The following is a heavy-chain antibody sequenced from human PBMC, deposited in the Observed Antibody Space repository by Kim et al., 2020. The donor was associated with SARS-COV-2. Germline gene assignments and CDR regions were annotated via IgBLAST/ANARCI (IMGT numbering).Heavy chain of an antibody. J-gene: IGHJ4*02. D-gene: IGHD2-2*01. CDR1: GYTFTSYY. Sequence: ASVKVSCKASGYTFTSYYMHWVRQAPGQGLEWMGIINPSGGSTSYAQKFQGRVTMTRDTSTSTVYMELSSLRSEDTAVYYCARDGRYCSSTSCSPVIDYWGQGTLVTVSS. V-gene: IGHV1-46*01. CDR3: ARDGRYCSSTSCSPVIDY. CDR2: INPSGGST.